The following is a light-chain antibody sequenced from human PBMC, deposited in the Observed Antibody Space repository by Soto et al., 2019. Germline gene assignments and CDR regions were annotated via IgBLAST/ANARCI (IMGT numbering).Light chain of an antibody. CDR3: LQYNNWPPWT. V-gene: IGKV3D-15*01. Sequence: EIVMTPSPATLSVSPVERATLSCRASQSVNIYLAWYQQKPGQAPRLLIFGASYRATGIPARFSGSGSGTEFNLTISSLQSEDFAVYYCLQYNNWPPWTFGQGTKVDIK. CDR1: QSVNIY. J-gene: IGKJ1*01. CDR2: GAS.